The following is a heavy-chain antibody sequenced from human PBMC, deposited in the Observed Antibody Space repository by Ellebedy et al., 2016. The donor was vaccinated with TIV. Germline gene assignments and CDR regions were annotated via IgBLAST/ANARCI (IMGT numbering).Heavy chain of an antibody. CDR2: ISPYNGNM. J-gene: IGHJ6*02. CDR1: GYTFTSYG. D-gene: IGHD3-16*01. Sequence: AASVKVSCKASGYTFTSYGIIWVRQAPGQGLEWMGWISPYNGNMNFAQNLQGRVSMTTDTSTGTAYMELRSLRSDDTAVYYCARSSHTSDPLRYGMDVWGQGTTVTVSS. V-gene: IGHV1-18*01. CDR3: ARSSHTSDPLRYGMDV.